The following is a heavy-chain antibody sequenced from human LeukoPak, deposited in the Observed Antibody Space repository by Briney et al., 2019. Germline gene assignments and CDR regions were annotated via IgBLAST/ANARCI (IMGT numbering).Heavy chain of an antibody. CDR3: ARDWSNIPVVAEFYFDL. CDR2: ISSSGSTT. V-gene: IGHV3-48*02. J-gene: IGHJ4*02. D-gene: IGHD6-19*01. CDR1: GFTFTSYS. Sequence: GGSLRLSCAASGFTFTSYSMNWVRQTPGKGLEWVSYISSSGSTTYYAASVKGRFTMSRDNAKNSLYLQMDSLTDEDTALYYCARDWSNIPVVAEFYFDLWGQGTLVTVSS.